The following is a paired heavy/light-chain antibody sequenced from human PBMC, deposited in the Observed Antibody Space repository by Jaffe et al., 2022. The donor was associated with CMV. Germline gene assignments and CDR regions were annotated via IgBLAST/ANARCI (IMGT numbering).Heavy chain of an antibody. V-gene: IGHV5-51*01. Sequence: EVQLVQSGAEVKKPGESLKISCQGSGYSFTNYWIAWVRQMPGKGLEWMGIIYPADSDTRYSPSFQGQVTISADKSISTAYLQWSSLKASDTAMYYCARGHNWNYFTHPSYYYYYMDVWGKGTTVTVSS. D-gene: IGHD1-7*01. CDR2: IYPADSDT. CDR1: GYSFTNYW. CDR3: ARGHNWNYFTHPSYYYYYMDV. J-gene: IGHJ6*03.
Light chain of an antibody. Sequence: SSELTQDPAVSVALGQTVRITCQGDSLRTYYASWYQQKPGQAPVLVIYGKNNRPSGIPDRFSGSSSGNTASLTITGAQAEDEADYYCNSRDNSGNHYAVFGGGTQLTVL. V-gene: IGLV3-19*01. CDR3: NSRDNSGNHYAV. J-gene: IGLJ7*01. CDR2: GKN. CDR1: SLRTYY.